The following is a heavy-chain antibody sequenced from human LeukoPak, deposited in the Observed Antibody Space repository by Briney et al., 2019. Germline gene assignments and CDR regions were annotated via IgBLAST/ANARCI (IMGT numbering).Heavy chain of an antibody. CDR1: GNTFTSYY. V-gene: IGHV1-46*01. J-gene: IGHJ4*02. CDR2: INPSGGST. Sequence: ASVKVSCKASGNTFTSYYMHWVRQAPGQGLEWMGIINPSGGSTSYAQKFQGRVTMTRDMSTSTVYMGLSSLRSEDTAVYYCARASMTEVVTYYDYWGQGTLVTVSS. CDR3: ARASMTEVVTYYDY. D-gene: IGHD3-22*01.